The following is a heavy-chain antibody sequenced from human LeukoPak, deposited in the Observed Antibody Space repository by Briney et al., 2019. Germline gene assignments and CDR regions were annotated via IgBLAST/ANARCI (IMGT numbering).Heavy chain of an antibody. D-gene: IGHD3-10*01. CDR2: IYSGGRT. CDR1: GFTVSNNY. V-gene: IGHV3-53*01. J-gene: IGHJ4*02. Sequence: GGSLRLSCAASGFTVSNNYMIWVRQAPGKGLEGVSVIYSGGRTDYVDSVKGRFTISRDNSKNSLYLQMNSLRAEDTAVYYCARDEAVHYYGSGSLDYWGQGTLVTVSS. CDR3: ARDEAVHYYGSGSLDY.